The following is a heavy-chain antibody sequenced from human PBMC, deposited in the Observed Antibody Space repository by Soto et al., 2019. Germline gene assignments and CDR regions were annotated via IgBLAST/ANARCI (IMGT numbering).Heavy chain of an antibody. CDR2: ISGSGFTP. J-gene: IGHJ5*02. CDR1: GFTFSDYA. Sequence: GGSLRLSCAASGFTFSDYAMTWVRQAPGKGLDWVTSISGSGFTPYYAASVKGRFTISRDNSKNMVYLQMNSLRVEDTAIYYCVNSDSTSAPWGQGSLVTVSS. V-gene: IGHV3-23*01. D-gene: IGHD6-13*01. CDR3: VNSDSTSAP.